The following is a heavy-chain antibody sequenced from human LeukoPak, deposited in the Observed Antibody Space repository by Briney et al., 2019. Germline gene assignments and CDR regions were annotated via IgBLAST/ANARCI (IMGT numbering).Heavy chain of an antibody. Sequence: ASVKVSCKASGYTFTSYAMHWVRQAPGQRLEWMGWINAGNGNTKYSQKFQGRVSITRDISASTAYMELSSLRSEDTAVYYCARGARTYYYDSSGYYFFGYWGQGTLVTVSS. CDR2: INAGNGNT. CDR3: ARGARTYYYDSSGYYFFGY. CDR1: GYTFTSYA. J-gene: IGHJ4*02. V-gene: IGHV1-3*01. D-gene: IGHD3-22*01.